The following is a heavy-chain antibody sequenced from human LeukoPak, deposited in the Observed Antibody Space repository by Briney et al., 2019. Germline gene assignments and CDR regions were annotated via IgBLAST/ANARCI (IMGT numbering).Heavy chain of an antibody. J-gene: IGHJ3*02. CDR1: GYTFTSYG. CDR3: ARDTYYDIFTGYYRDAFDI. D-gene: IGHD3-9*01. V-gene: IGHV1-18*01. Sequence: ASVKVSCKASGYTFTSYGISWVRQAPGQGLEWMGWISAYNGNTNYAQKLQGRVTMTTDTSTSTAYMELRSLRSDDTAVYYCARDTYYDIFTGYYRDAFDIWGQGTMVTVSS. CDR2: ISAYNGNT.